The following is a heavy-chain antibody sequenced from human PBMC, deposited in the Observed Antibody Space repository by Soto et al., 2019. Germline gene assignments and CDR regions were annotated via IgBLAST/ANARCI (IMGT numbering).Heavy chain of an antibody. J-gene: IGHJ6*02. CDR1: GFTFKESA. CDR3: ARGAVVVPNGLIAGMDV. CDR2: ISDTGAST. Sequence: GGSLRLSCAASGFTFKESAMNWVRQAPGKGLEWVASISDTGASTWYAESVRGRLSISRDNSKNTLYLQMNSLRGEDTAVYYCARGAVVVPNGLIAGMDVWGLGTTVTVSS. V-gene: IGHV3-23*01. D-gene: IGHD2-15*01.